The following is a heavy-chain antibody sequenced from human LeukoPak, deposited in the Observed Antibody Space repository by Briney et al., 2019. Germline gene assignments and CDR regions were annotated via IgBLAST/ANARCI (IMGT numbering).Heavy chain of an antibody. V-gene: IGHV3-30*03. CDR2: ISYDGSNK. D-gene: IGHD2-2*01. CDR3: ARGLGYCTSTRCSRPDYSYYYGVDV. Sequence: GGSLTLSCAASGFTFSSYGMHWVRQAPGKGLEWVAVISYDGSNKYHADSVKVRVTISRDNSKNTVYLQMNGLRPEDTAVYYCARGLGYCTSTRCSRPDYSYYYGVDVWGQGTTVTDSS. J-gene: IGHJ6*02. CDR1: GFTFSSYG.